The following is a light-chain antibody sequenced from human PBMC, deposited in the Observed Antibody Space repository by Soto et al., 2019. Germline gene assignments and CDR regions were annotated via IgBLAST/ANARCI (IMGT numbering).Light chain of an antibody. CDR3: QQSASSVT. CDR2: GAS. J-gene: IGKJ5*01. Sequence: EIVLTQSAGTLSLSPGERATLSCRASQSVPSKYLAWYQQNPGQAPRLLIYGASNRATGIPDRFSGSGFGTHFTLTISSLEPEDFAMYYCQQSASSVTFGQGTRLEIK. CDR1: QSVPSKY. V-gene: IGKV3-20*01.